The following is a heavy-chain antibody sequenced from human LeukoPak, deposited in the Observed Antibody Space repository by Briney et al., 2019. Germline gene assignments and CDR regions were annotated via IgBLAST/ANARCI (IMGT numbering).Heavy chain of an antibody. CDR1: GFTFSDSY. CDR3: ARDNSVRDEAWWFNP. Sequence: GGSLRLSCAASGFTFSDSYMTWVRQAPGKGVEWVAYISGSGHDINYSDSVKGRFTISRDNAKNSLYLQMSSLRAEDTAIYYCARDNSVRDEAWWFNPWGQGTLVTVAS. J-gene: IGHJ5*02. CDR2: ISGSGHDI. D-gene: IGHD5-24*01. V-gene: IGHV3-11*04.